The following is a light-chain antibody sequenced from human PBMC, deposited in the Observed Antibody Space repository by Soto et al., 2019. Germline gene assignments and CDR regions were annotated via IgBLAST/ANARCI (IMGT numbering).Light chain of an antibody. CDR2: SAS. CDR3: QQYNNWPPIT. Sequence: EIVMTQSPPTLSVSPGERATLSCRASQRISTNVAWYQHKPGQAPRLLIYSASTRATGIPARFSGSGSGTEFTLTISSLQSEDFAVYYCQQYNNWPPITFGQGTRLEIK. J-gene: IGKJ5*01. V-gene: IGKV3-15*01. CDR1: QRISTN.